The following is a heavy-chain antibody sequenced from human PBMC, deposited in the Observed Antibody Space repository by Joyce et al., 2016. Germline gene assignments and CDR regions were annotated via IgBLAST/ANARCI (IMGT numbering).Heavy chain of an antibody. CDR3: ARGPSFSRLAVAGYFFGD. D-gene: IGHD6-19*01. CDR1: GYTFTGFH. Sequence: QVQLVQSGAEVKKPGASVKVSCKASGYTFTGFHLPWVRKAPGQGREWVGRIKPNSGGTTYAQKFQGRVTMTRDTSISTAYMELSRLTSDDTAVYYCARGPSFSRLAVAGYFFGDWGQGTLVTVSS. CDR2: IKPNSGGT. J-gene: IGHJ4*02. V-gene: IGHV1-2*06.